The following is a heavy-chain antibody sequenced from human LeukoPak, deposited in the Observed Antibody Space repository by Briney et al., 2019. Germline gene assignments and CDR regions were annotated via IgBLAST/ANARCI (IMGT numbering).Heavy chain of an antibody. V-gene: IGHV4-61*02. CDR2: IYSSGRT. CDR3: ARLRSPGDFDY. CDR1: GGSISSGSYY. D-gene: IGHD1-26*01. J-gene: IGHJ4*02. Sequence: SQTLSLTCTVSGGSISSGSYYWSWIRQPAGKGLEWIGRIYSSGRTNYNPSLKSRVTISVDTSKNQFSLKLSSVTAADTAVYYCARLRSPGDFDYWGQGTLVTVSS.